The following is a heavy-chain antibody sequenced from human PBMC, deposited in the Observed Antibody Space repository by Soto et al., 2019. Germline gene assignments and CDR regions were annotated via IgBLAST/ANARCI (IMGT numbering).Heavy chain of an antibody. CDR1: GYTFTSYD. V-gene: IGHV1-8*01. CDR2: MNPNSGNT. D-gene: IGHD3-3*01. Sequence: ASVKVSCKASGYTFTSYDINWVRPATGQGLEWMGWMNPNSGNTGYAQKFQGRVTMTRNTSISTAYMELSSLRSEDTAVYYCARRGHTQSRFLEWLLYPNFFDYWGQGTLVTVSS. CDR3: ARRGHTQSRFLEWLLYPNFFDY. J-gene: IGHJ4*02.